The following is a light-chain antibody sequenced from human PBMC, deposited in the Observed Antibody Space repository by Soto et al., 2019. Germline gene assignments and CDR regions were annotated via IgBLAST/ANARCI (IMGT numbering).Light chain of an antibody. CDR1: SSDVGAYNY. Sequence: QSALTQPASVSGSPGQSITISCTGTSSDVGAYNYVSWYQHHPDKAPKLIIFEVSNRPSGVSNRFSGSKSGNTASLTISGLQAADEADYHCSSYTTSTTVVFGGGTKLTVL. J-gene: IGLJ2*01. V-gene: IGLV2-14*01. CDR2: EVS. CDR3: SSYTTSTTVV.